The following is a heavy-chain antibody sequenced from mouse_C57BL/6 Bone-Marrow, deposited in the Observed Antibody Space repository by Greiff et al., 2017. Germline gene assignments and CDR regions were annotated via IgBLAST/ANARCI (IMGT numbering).Heavy chain of an antibody. CDR1: GFTFSDAW. CDR3: TSLFTVVVDY. J-gene: IGHJ2*01. D-gene: IGHD1-1*01. Sequence: EVQRVESGGGLVQPGGSMKLSCAASGFTFSDAWMDWVRQSPEKGLEWVAEIRNKANNHATYYAESVKGRFTISRDDSKSSVYLQMNSLRAEDTCIYYCTSLFTVVVDYWGQGTTLTVSS. V-gene: IGHV6-6*01. CDR2: IRNKANNHAT.